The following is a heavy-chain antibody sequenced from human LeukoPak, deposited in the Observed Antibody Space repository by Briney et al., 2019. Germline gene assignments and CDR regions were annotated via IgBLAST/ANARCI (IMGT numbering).Heavy chain of an antibody. CDR3: ARGDYYDSSGYYYGFDY. V-gene: IGHV4-31*03. J-gene: IGHJ4*02. D-gene: IGHD3-22*01. CDR2: IYYSGST. Sequence: PSQTLSLTCTVSGGSISSGGYYWSWIRQHPGKGLEWIGYIYYSGSTYYNPSLKSRVTISVDTSKNQFSRKLSSVTAADTAVYYCARGDYYDSSGYYYGFDYWGQGTLVTVSS. CDR1: GGSISSGGYY.